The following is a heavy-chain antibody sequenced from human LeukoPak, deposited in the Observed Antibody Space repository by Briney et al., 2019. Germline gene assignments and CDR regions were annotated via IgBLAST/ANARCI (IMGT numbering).Heavy chain of an antibody. CDR2: ISAYNGNT. CDR3: ARDGPRITMVRGEAPDY. CDR1: GYTFTSYG. J-gene: IGHJ4*02. D-gene: IGHD3-10*01. Sequence: ASVKVSCKASGYTFTSYGISWVRQAPGQGLEWMGWISAYNGNTNYAQKLQGRVTMTTDTSTSTAYMELRSLRSDDTAVYYCARDGPRITMVRGEAPDYWGQGTRVTGSS. V-gene: IGHV1-18*04.